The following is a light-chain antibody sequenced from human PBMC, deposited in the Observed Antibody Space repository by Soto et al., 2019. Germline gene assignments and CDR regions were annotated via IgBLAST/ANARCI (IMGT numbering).Light chain of an antibody. V-gene: IGKV3-15*01. J-gene: IGKJ1*01. CDR1: QSVSSN. CDR3: QQYNNWPWT. CDR2: GES. Sequence: EIVMTQSPATLSVSPGERATLSCRASQSVSSNLAWYQQKPGQAPRLLIYGESTRATGIPARFSGSGSGTEFTLTISSLQSEDFAVYYCQQYNNWPWTFGQGTKVDNK.